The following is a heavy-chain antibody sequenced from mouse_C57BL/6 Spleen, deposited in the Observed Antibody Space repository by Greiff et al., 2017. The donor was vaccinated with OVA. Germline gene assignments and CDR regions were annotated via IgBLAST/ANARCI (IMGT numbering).Heavy chain of an antibody. CDR3: ARRLTGTPYAMDY. Sequence: VQLQQSDAELVKPGASVKISCKVSGYTFTDHTIHWMKQRPEQGLEWIGYIYPRDGSTKYNEKFKGKATLTADTSSSTAYMQLNSLTSEDSAVYFCARRLTGTPYAMDYWGQGTSVTVSS. J-gene: IGHJ4*01. D-gene: IGHD4-1*01. CDR2: IYPRDGST. V-gene: IGHV1-78*01. CDR1: GYTFTDHT.